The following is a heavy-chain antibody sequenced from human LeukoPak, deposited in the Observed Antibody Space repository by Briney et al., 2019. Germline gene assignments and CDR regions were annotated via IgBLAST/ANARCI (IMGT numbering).Heavy chain of an antibody. Sequence: GGSLRLSCAASGFTFSSYSMNWVRLAPGKGLEWVSSISDSSTYIYYADSVKSRFTISRDNAKNSVYLQMNSLRAEDTAVYHCARDQNFDFWGQGTLVTVSS. CDR3: ARDQNFDF. V-gene: IGHV3-21*01. CDR2: ISDSSTYI. J-gene: IGHJ4*02. CDR1: GFTFSSYS.